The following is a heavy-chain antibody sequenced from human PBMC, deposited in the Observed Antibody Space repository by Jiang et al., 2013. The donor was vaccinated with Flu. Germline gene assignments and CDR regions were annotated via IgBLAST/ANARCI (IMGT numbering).Heavy chain of an antibody. CDR2: IYYSGST. D-gene: IGHD2/OR15-2a*01. CDR1: GGSISSSSYY. V-gene: IGHV4-39*01. CDR3: ARHLPFYYFQH. J-gene: IGHJ1*01. Sequence: LLKPSETLSLTCTVSGGSISSSSYYWGWIRQPPGKGLEWIGSIYYSGSTYYNPSLKSRVTISVDTSKNQFSLKLSSVTAADTAVYYCARHLPFYYFQHWGQGTLVTVSS.